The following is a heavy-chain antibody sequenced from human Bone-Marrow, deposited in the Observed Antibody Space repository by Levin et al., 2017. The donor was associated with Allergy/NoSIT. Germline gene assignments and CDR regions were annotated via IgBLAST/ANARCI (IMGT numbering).Heavy chain of an antibody. J-gene: IGHJ6*02. V-gene: IGHV3-30*04. CDR3: ARVIGSSWYPYYFYGMDV. CDR2: TSFDGRNK. D-gene: IGHD6-13*01. Sequence: GGSLRLSCAGSDFNFSNYAMHWVRQAPGKGLEWVAVTSFDGRNKYYADSVKGRFTIFSDNSKNTLYVHMNSLRVEDTAVYYCARVIGSSWYPYYFYGMDVWGQGTAVTVSS. CDR1: DFNFSNYA.